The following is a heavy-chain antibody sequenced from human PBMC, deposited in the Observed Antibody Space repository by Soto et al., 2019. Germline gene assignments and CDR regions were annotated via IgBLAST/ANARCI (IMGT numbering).Heavy chain of an antibody. Sequence: EVQLVESGGGLVQPGRSLRLSCTASGFTFGDYAMSWFRQAPGKGLEWVGFIRSKAYGGTTEYAASVKGRFTISRDDSKSIAYLQMNSLKTEDTAVYYCTRDRREYSGYGTYYYYYMDVWGKGTTVTVSS. V-gene: IGHV3-49*03. CDR1: GFTFGDYA. J-gene: IGHJ6*03. CDR3: TRDRREYSGYGTYYYYYMDV. CDR2: IRSKAYGGTT. D-gene: IGHD5-12*01.